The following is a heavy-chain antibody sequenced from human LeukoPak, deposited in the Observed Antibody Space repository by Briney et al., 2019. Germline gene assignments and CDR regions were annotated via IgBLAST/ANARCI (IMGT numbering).Heavy chain of an antibody. V-gene: IGHV3-74*01. J-gene: IGHJ4*02. Sequence: GGSLRLSCAASGFTFSSYWMHWVRQAPGEGLVWVSRINTDGSSTSYVDSGKGRFNISRDNAKNTLYLQMNSLRAEDTAVYYCARGYNYGYWIDYWGQGTLVTVSS. CDR3: ARGYNYGYWIDY. CDR2: INTDGSST. D-gene: IGHD5-18*01. CDR1: GFTFSSYW.